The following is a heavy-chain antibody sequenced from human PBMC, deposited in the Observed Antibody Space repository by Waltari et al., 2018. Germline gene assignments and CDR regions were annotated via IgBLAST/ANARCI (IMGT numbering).Heavy chain of an antibody. J-gene: IGHJ3*02. CDR2: IDGSGSVM. CDR1: GFIFSRYE. CDR3: VRDRGEDAADI. Sequence: EVQLVESGGGLVQPGGSLRLSCAASGFIFSRYEMNWVRQAPGKGVEWVSYIDGSGSVMYYADSVKGRFAMSRDNSKSSLSLQMNSLRAEDTAIYYCVRDRGEDAADIWGQGTMVTVSS. V-gene: IGHV3-48*03.